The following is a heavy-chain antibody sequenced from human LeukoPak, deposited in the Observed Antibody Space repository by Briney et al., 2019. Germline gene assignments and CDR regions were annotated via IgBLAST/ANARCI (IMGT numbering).Heavy chain of an antibody. J-gene: IGHJ6*03. CDR2: IYHSGST. CDR3: ARDQYSSSSGGSYYYYYMDV. Sequence: PSETLSLTCTVSGGSISSGDYYWSWIRQPPGKGLEWIGYIYHSGSTYYNPSLKSRVTISVDRSKNQFSLKLSSVTAADTAVYYCARDQYSSSSGGSYYYYYMDVWGKGTTVTVSS. V-gene: IGHV4-30-2*01. CDR1: GGSISSGDYY. D-gene: IGHD6-6*01.